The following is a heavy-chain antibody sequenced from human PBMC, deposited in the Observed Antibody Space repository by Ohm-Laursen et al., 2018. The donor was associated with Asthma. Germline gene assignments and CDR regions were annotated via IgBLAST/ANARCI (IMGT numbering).Heavy chain of an antibody. CDR2: IWYDGSNK. D-gene: IGHD2-15*01. V-gene: IGHV3-33*01. Sequence: SLRLSCAASGFTFSSYGMHWVRQAPGKGLEWVAVIWYDGSNKYYADSVKDRFTISRDNSKNTLYLQMNSLRAEDTAVYYCARDPTLDCSGGSCYLDYWGQGTLVTVSS. CDR3: ARDPTLDCSGGSCYLDY. J-gene: IGHJ4*02. CDR1: GFTFSSYG.